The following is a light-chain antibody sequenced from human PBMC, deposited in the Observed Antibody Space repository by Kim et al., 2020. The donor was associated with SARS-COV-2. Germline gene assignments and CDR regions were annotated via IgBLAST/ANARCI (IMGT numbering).Light chain of an antibody. V-gene: IGLV2-8*01. Sequence: GQSVTHSCTGTSSDVGGYNFVSWYQQHPGKAPKLMISEVNKRPSGVPDRFSGSKSGNTASLTVSGLQAEDEADYYCSSYAGSNNYVFGTGTKVTVL. CDR1: SSDVGGYNF. CDR2: EVN. CDR3: SSYAGSNNYV. J-gene: IGLJ1*01.